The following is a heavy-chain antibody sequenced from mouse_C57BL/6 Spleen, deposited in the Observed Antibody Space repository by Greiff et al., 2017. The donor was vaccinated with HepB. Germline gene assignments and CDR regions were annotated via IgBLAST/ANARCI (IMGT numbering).Heavy chain of an antibody. CDR1: GYTFTDYY. D-gene: IGHD2-3*01. V-gene: IGHV1-19*01. Sequence: EVQLQQSGPVLVKPGASVKMSCKASGYTFTDYYMNWVKQSHGKSLEWIGVINPYNGGTSYNQKFKGKATLTVDKSTSTAYMELNSLTSEDSAVYYCAPTIYDGYAWFAYWGQGTLVTVSA. CDR3: APTIYDGYAWFAY. CDR2: INPYNGGT. J-gene: IGHJ3*01.